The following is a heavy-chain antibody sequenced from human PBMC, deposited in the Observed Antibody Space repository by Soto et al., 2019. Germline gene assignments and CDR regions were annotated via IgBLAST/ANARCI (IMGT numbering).Heavy chain of an antibody. CDR2: VHYSGST. V-gene: IGHV4-31*03. CDR3: ARGHSTTWTFDS. J-gene: IGHJ3*02. CDR1: GGSINYGGSF. Sequence: QVQLQESGPGLVKPSQTLSLTCTVSGGSINYGGSFWSWIRQHPGKGLEWIGYVHYSGSTNYNPSLESRVTMSVDTSKRQFSLQLSSVTAADTAVYYCARGHSTTWTFDSWGQGTMVTVSS. D-gene: IGHD2-2*01.